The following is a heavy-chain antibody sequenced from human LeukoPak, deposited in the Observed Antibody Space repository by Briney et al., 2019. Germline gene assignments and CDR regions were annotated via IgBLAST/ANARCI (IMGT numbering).Heavy chain of an antibody. CDR2: IYYSGST. J-gene: IGHJ4*02. CDR1: GGSISSSSYY. V-gene: IGHV4-39*07. Sequence: SETLSLTCTVSGGSISSSSYYWGWIRQPPGKGLEWIGSIYYSGSTYYNPSLKSRVTISVDTSKNQFSLKLSSVTAADTAVYYCASLGGGGYGNDYWGQGTLVTVSS. D-gene: IGHD1-26*01. CDR3: ASLGGGGYGNDY.